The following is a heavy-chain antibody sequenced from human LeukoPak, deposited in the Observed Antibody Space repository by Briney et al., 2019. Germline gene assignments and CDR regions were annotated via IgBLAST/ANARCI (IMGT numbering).Heavy chain of an antibody. CDR3: ARSERSDIYFDY. J-gene: IGHJ4*02. Sequence: ASESLSLTCAVYGGSFSGYYWSWIRQPPGKGLEWIGEINHSGSTNYNPSLKSRVTISVDTSRHQFSLKVSSVTAADTAVYYCARSERSDIYFDYWGQGTLVTVSS. D-gene: IGHD2-15*01. V-gene: IGHV4-34*01. CDR2: INHSGST. CDR1: GGSFSGYY.